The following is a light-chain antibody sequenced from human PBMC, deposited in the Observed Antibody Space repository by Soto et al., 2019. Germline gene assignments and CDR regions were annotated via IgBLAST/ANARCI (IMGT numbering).Light chain of an antibody. V-gene: IGKV1-12*01. CDR2: AAS. J-gene: IGKJ3*01. CDR1: QAINGW. CDR3: QQANSFPLT. Sequence: DIQMTQSPSSVSASVGDRVTITCRTSQAINGWLAWYQQKPGKAPKLLIYAASRLQSWVPSRFSGSGSGTDFTLTISRLQPEDFATYYCQQANSFPLTCGPGTKVDVK.